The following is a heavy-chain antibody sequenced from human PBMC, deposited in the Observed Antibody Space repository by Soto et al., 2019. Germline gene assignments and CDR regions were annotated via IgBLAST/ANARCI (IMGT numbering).Heavy chain of an antibody. Sequence: PGGSLRLSCAASGFTFTSYAMTWVRQGPGKGLEWVSSIGTTTGDLLYADSVKGRFTISRDNSRNTLYLQMNSLRTGDTAIYYCAKRSPSGTYYFDYWGQGTLVTVSS. CDR2: IGTTTGDL. CDR3: AKRSPSGTYYFDY. D-gene: IGHD1-26*01. CDR1: GFTFTSYA. J-gene: IGHJ4*02. V-gene: IGHV3-23*01.